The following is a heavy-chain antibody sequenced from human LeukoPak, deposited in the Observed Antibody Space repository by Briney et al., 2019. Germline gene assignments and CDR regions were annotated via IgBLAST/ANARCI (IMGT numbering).Heavy chain of an antibody. CDR2: ISSSSSYI. V-gene: IGHV3-21*01. J-gene: IGHJ5*02. D-gene: IGHD3-9*01. CDR1: GFDFSSYG. CDR3: ARDRLRYFDWLS. Sequence: PGGTLRLSCEASGFDFSSYGMNWVRQAPGKGLEWVSSISSSSSYIYYADSVKGRFTISRDNAKNSLYLQMNSLRAEDTAVYYCARDRLRYFDWLSWGQGTLVTVSS.